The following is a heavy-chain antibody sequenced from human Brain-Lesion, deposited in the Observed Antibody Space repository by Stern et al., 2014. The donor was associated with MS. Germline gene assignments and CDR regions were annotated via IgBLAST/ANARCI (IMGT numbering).Heavy chain of an antibody. CDR2: ISNDGSDK. V-gene: IGHV3-30*03. CDR3: GRAITAVKKTGTTFDP. J-gene: IGHJ5*02. CDR1: GFTFSHYG. Sequence: QMQLVQSGGGVVQPGGSLRLSCVASGFTFSHYGIHWVRQVPVKGLEWVAVISNDGSDKYYADSVSGRFTISRDDSTNTVVLQMNSLRLEDTAVYYCGRAITAVKKTGTTFDPWGQGPLVTVSS. D-gene: IGHD1-7*01.